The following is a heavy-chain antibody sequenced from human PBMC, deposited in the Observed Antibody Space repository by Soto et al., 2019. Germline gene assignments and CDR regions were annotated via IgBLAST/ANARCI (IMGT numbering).Heavy chain of an antibody. CDR2: IYYRGNT. V-gene: IGHV4-39*02. Sequence: ETLSLTCTVSGDSIGNALYFWGWIRQPPGKGLEWIGSIYYRGNTYYNPSLKSRVTVSLDTSKNQFPLNLRSVTAADTAVYCWSRVHQHHIWFDLWGQGTLVPVSS. D-gene: IGHD2-2*01. CDR1: GDSIGNALYF. J-gene: IGHJ5*02. CDR3: SRVHQHHIWFDL.